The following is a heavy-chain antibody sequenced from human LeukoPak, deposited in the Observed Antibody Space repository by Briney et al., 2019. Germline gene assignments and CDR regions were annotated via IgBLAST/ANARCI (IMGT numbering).Heavy chain of an antibody. V-gene: IGHV4-39*07. D-gene: IGHD6-13*01. Sequence: PSETLSLTCTVSGGSISSSSYYWGWIRQPPGKGLEWIGYIYSRGSAYSAPSLKNRVTISVDTSKNQFSLKLSSVTAADTAVYYCARGRGIAAAGPFDYWGQGTLVTVSS. CDR1: GGSISSSSYY. J-gene: IGHJ4*02. CDR3: ARGRGIAAAGPFDY. CDR2: IYSRGSA.